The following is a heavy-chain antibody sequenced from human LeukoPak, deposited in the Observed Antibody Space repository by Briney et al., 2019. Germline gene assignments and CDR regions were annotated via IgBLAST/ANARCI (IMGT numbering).Heavy chain of an antibody. D-gene: IGHD3-10*01. CDR3: AKSGMVRGVIPRPNYYYYGMDV. CDR1: GFTFSSYA. Sequence: GGSLRLSCAASGFTFSSYAMSWVRQAPGKGLEWVSAIIGSGGSTYYADSVKGRFTISRDNSKNTLYLQMNSMRAEDTAVYYCAKSGMVRGVIPRPNYYYYGMDVWGQGTTVTVSS. V-gene: IGHV3-23*01. J-gene: IGHJ6*02. CDR2: IIGSGGST.